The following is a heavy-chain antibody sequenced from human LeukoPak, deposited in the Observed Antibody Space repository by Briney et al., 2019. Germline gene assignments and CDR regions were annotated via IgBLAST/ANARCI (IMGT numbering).Heavy chain of an antibody. D-gene: IGHD1-26*01. V-gene: IGHV3-30*02. CDR1: GFTFSSYG. J-gene: IGHJ4*02. CDR2: IRYDGSNK. Sequence: GGSLRLSCAASGFTFSSYGMHWVRQAPGKGLEWVAFIRYDGSNKYYADSVKGRFTISRDNSKNTLYLQMNSLRAEDTAVYYCAKDGGSYPDYFDYWGQGTLVTVSS. CDR3: AKDGGSYPDYFDY.